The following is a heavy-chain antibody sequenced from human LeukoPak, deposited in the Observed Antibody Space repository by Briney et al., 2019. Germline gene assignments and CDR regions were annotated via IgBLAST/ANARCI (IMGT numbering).Heavy chain of an antibody. CDR1: GGSFSGYY. CDR2: INHSGST. Sequence: SETLSLTCAIYGGSFSGYYWSWIRQPPGKGLEWIGEINHSGSTNYNPSLKSRVTISVDTSKNQFSLKLSSVTAADTAVYYCARGVPDPYYFDYWGQGTLVTVSS. V-gene: IGHV4-34*01. CDR3: ARGVPDPYYFDY. J-gene: IGHJ4*02. D-gene: IGHD2-2*01.